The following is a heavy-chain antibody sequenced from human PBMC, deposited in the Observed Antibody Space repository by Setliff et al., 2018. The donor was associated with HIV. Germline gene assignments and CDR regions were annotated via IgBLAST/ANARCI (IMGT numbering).Heavy chain of an antibody. D-gene: IGHD2-15*01. CDR1: GYTLSELS. V-gene: IGHV1-24*01. Sequence: ASVKVSCKVYGYTLSELSIHWVRQAPGRGLEWMGYFDPQDGETVYAQKFQGRVTLTEDTSTGTAYMELSGLRSEDTAVYCCARDLITCSGGSCDGAFDIWGQGTMVTVSS. J-gene: IGHJ3*02. CDR3: ARDLITCSGGSCDGAFDI. CDR2: FDPQDGET.